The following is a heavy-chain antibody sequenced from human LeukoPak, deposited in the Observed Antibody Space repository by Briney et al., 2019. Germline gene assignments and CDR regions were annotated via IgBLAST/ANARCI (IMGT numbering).Heavy chain of an antibody. V-gene: IGHV4-4*02. Sequence: GSLRLSCAASGFTFSSYAMSWVRQPPGKGLEWIGEIYHSGSTNYNPSLKSRVTISVDKSKNQFSLKLSSVTAADTAVYYCARGGYDYVWGSYRVFDYWGQGTLVTVSS. CDR3: ARGGYDYVWGSYRVFDY. J-gene: IGHJ4*02. CDR2: IYHSGST. D-gene: IGHD3-16*02. CDR1: GFTFSSYAM.